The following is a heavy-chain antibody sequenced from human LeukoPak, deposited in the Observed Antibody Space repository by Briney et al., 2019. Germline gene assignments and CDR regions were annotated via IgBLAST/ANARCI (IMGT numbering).Heavy chain of an antibody. CDR1: GYTFTSYY. D-gene: IGHD6-13*01. V-gene: IGHV1-46*01. J-gene: IGHJ4*02. Sequence: ASVKVSCKASGYTFTSYYMHWVRQAPGQWLERMGIINPSGGSTRYAQKFQGRVTMTRDTSTSTVYMELSSLRSEDTAGYYCARDLVIAAAGTSSDDYWGQGTLVTVSS. CDR3: ARDLVIAAAGTSSDDY. CDR2: INPSGGST.